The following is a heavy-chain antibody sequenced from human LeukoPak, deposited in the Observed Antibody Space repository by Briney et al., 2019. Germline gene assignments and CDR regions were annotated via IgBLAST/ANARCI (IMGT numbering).Heavy chain of an antibody. V-gene: IGHV3-30*18. CDR1: GFTFSSYG. D-gene: IGHD3-22*01. J-gene: IGHJ4*02. CDR3: AKDYYDSSGYPDC. CDR2: ISYDGSNK. Sequence: GGSLRLSCAASGFTFSSYGMHWVRQAPGKGLEWVAVISYDGSNKYYADSVKGRFTISRNNSKNTLYLQMNSLRAEDTAVYYCAKDYYDSSGYPDCWGQGTLVTVSS.